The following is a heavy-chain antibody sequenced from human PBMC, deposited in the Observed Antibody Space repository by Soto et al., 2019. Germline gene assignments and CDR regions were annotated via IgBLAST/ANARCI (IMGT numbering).Heavy chain of an antibody. V-gene: IGHV5-51*01. D-gene: IGHD6-19*01. CDR2: MYPGDSDT. CDR3: TRVEAVDDYYYYGMDV. CDR1: GYSFSSYW. Sequence: PGESLKISCKGFGYSFSSYWIGWVRQMSGKGLEWMGMMYPGDSDTRYSPSFQGQVTISADKSISTAYLQWSSLKASDTAMYYCTRVEAVDDYYYYGMDVWGQGTTVTVSS. J-gene: IGHJ6*02.